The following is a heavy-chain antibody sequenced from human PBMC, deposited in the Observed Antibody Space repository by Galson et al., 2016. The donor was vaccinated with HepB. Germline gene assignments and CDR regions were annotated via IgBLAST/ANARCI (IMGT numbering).Heavy chain of an antibody. Sequence: SVKVSCKASGYTLNKYAIHWVRQAPGQSLEWMGWINTATGNAQYSPKFQGRVTITRDTSASTAHMELSSLRSEDAAAYYCARDSGSGWYGMDVWGQGTTVTVSS. CDR3: ARDSGSGWYGMDV. J-gene: IGHJ6*02. V-gene: IGHV1-3*04. CDR1: GYTLNKYA. D-gene: IGHD6-19*01. CDR2: INTATGNA.